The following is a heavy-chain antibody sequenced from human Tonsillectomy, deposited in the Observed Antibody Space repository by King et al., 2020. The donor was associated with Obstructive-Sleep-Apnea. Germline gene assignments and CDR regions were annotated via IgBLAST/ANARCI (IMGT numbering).Heavy chain of an antibody. CDR2: IYKSGRT. D-gene: IGHD6-19*01. Sequence: QLQESGPGLVKPSQTLSLTCTVSGGSLTSGDYYYYWIRQPPGKGLECIGYIYKSGRTYYKPSLKSRLTISLDTSNNQFSLKLTSVTAADTAVYYCARGSAVAGNSRFAYWGQGSLVTVSS. CDR3: ARGSAVAGNSRFAY. CDR1: GGSLTSGDYY. V-gene: IGHV4-30-4*01. J-gene: IGHJ4*02.